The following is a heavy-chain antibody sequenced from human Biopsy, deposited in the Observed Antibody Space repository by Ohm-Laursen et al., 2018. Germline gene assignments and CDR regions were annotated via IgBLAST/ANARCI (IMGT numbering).Heavy chain of an antibody. CDR1: GYTFTAYG. J-gene: IGHJ4*02. CDR2: ISTYNDDT. V-gene: IGHV1-18*04. D-gene: IGHD1-26*01. Sequence: SVKVSCKTSGYTFTAYGISWVRQAPGQGLEWMGWISTYNDDTNIAQKFQGRVSMTTDTSTRTAYMELSSLTFEDTAVYYCAIEGGTYSKPFDYWGQGSQVIVSS. CDR3: AIEGGTYSKPFDY.